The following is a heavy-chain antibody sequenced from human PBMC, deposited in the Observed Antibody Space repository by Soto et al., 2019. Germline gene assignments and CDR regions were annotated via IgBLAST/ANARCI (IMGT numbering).Heavy chain of an antibody. J-gene: IGHJ4*02. V-gene: IGHV3-48*02. CDR2: ISGSGNTM. D-gene: IGHD3-3*01. Sequence: EVQLVESGGGLVQPGGSLRLSCSASGFTFSSYSMNWVRQAPGKELEWLSYISGSGNTMYYADSVKGRFTIARDNAQKPLYLQLTDLRDDDRVMYYCARAPKSGHQNLYFDSWGQGTLVTVSS. CDR1: GFTFSSYS. CDR3: ARAPKSGHQNLYFDS.